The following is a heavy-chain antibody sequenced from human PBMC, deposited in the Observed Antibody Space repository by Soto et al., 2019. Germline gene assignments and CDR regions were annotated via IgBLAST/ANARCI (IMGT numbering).Heavy chain of an antibody. Sequence: ASVKVSCKASGYTLTGYYMRWVRQAPGQGLEWMGWINPNSGGTNYAQKFQGWVTMTRDTSISTAYMELSRLRSDDTAVYYCARGQVRGVTYYYYYYMDVWGKGTTVTVSS. CDR1: GYTLTGYY. D-gene: IGHD3-10*01. CDR3: ARGQVRGVTYYYYYYMDV. J-gene: IGHJ6*03. V-gene: IGHV1-2*04. CDR2: INPNSGGT.